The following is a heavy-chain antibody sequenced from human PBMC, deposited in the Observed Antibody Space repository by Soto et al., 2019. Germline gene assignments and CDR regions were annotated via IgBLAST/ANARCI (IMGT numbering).Heavy chain of an antibody. V-gene: IGHV3-30*18. J-gene: IGHJ6*03. Sequence: GGSLRLSCAASGFTFSSYGMHWVRQAPGKGLEWVAVISYDGSNKYYADSVKGRFTISRDNSKNTLYLQMNSLRAEDTAVYYCAKDPSPLSYYYYMDVWGKGTTVTVSS. CDR1: GFTFSSYG. CDR3: AKDPSPLSYYYYMDV. CDR2: ISYDGSNK.